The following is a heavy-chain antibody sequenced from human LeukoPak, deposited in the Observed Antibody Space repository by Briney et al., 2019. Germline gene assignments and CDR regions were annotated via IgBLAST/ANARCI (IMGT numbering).Heavy chain of an antibody. CDR2: VRGSGGST. CDR3: AKGDSSGWLASLDY. D-gene: IGHD6-19*01. J-gene: IGHJ4*02. V-gene: IGHV3-23*01. CDR1: GFTFSSYA. Sequence: GGSLRLSCAASGFTFSSYAMSWVRQAPGKGLEWVSAVRGSGGSTNYADSVKGRFTISRDNSKNTLYLQMNSLRAEDTAVYYCAKGDSSGWLASLDYWGQGTLVTVSS.